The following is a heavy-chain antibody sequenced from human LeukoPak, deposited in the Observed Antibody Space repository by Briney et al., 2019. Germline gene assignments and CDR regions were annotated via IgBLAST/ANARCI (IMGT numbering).Heavy chain of an antibody. CDR1: GGSFSGYY. D-gene: IGHD3-10*01. CDR3: ARGARPNYYGSGSYRPFGY. CDR2: INHSGST. J-gene: IGHJ4*02. Sequence: PSETLSLTCAVYGGSFSGYYWSWIRQPPGKGLEWIGEINHSGSTNYNPSLKSRVTISVDTSKNQFSLKLSSVTAADTAVYYCARGARPNYYGSGSYRPFGYWGQGTLVTVSS. V-gene: IGHV4-34*01.